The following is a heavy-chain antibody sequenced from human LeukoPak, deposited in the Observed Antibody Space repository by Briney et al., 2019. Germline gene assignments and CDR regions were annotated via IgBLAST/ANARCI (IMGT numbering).Heavy chain of an antibody. V-gene: IGHV4-59*01. J-gene: IGHJ5*02. D-gene: IGHD6-19*01. Sequence: PSETLSLTCTVYGGSISSYHWSWIRQPPGKGLEWIGSIYYSGSTNYNPSLRSRVTISVDTSKNQFSLRLSSVTAADTAVYYCASDSEQWLGMFDPWGQGTLVTVSS. CDR2: IYYSGST. CDR3: ASDSEQWLGMFDP. CDR1: GGSISSYH.